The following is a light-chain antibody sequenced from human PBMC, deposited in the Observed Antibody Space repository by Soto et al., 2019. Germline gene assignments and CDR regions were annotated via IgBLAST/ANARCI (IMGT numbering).Light chain of an antibody. V-gene: IGKV3-20*01. CDR3: QPYGSAPWT. Sequence: EIVLTQSPGTLSLSPGERATLSCRASQSVSSSYLAWYQQKPGQAPRLLIYGASSRATGIPDRFSGSGSGTDFTVTISRLEPEDFAEYYCQPYGSAPWTYGQGTKVEIK. J-gene: IGKJ1*01. CDR2: GAS. CDR1: QSVSSSY.